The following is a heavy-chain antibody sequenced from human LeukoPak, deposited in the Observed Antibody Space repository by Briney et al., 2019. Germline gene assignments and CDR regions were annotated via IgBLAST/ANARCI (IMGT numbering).Heavy chain of an antibody. CDR1: GYTFTGYY. V-gene: IGHV1-2*02. CDR2: INPNSGGT. D-gene: IGHD2-2*01. Sequence: ASVKVSCKASGYTFTGYYMHWVRQAPGQELEWMGWINPNSGGTNYAQKFQGRVTMTRDTSISTAYMELSRLRSDDTAVYYCARVRTVVPAAILDYWGQGTLVTVSS. CDR3: ARVRTVVPAAILDY. J-gene: IGHJ4*02.